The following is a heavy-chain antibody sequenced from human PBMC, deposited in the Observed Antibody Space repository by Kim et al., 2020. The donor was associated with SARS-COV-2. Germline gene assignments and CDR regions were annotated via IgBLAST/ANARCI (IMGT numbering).Heavy chain of an antibody. V-gene: IGHV1-69*13. D-gene: IGHD3-22*01. CDR1: GGTFSSYA. CDR2: IIPIFGTA. J-gene: IGHJ3*02. CDR3: ARWGENSDYYDSSGPDAFDI. Sequence: SVKVSCKASGGTFSSYAISWVRQAPGQGLEWMGGIIPIFGTANYAQKFQGRVSITADESTSTAYMELSSLRSEDTAVYYCARWGENSDYYDSSGPDAFDIWGQGTMVTVSS.